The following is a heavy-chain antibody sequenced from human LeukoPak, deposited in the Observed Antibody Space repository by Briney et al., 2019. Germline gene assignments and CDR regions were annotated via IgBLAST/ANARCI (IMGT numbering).Heavy chain of an antibody. J-gene: IGHJ4*02. CDR1: GYTLTELS. Sequence: ASVKVSCKVSGYTLTELSMHWVRRAPGKGLEWMGGFDPEDGETIYAQKFQGRVTMTEDTSTDTAYMELSSLRSEDTAVYYCATLIGDYPHYFDYWGQGTLVTVSS. V-gene: IGHV1-24*01. CDR2: FDPEDGET. D-gene: IGHD4-17*01. CDR3: ATLIGDYPHYFDY.